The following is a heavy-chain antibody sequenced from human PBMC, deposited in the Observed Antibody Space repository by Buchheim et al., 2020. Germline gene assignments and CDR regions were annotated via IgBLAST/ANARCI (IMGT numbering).Heavy chain of an antibody. V-gene: IGHV3-33*01. CDR1: GFTFSSYG. J-gene: IGHJ4*02. CDR2: IWYDGSNK. D-gene: IGHD6-19*01. Sequence: QVQLVESGGGVVQPGRSLRLSCAASGFTFSSYGMHWVRQAPGKGLEWVAVIWYDGSNKYYADSVKGRFTIFRDNSKNTLYLQMNSLRAEDTAVYYCAREGSGSEGYYFDYWGQGTL. CDR3: AREGSGSEGYYFDY.